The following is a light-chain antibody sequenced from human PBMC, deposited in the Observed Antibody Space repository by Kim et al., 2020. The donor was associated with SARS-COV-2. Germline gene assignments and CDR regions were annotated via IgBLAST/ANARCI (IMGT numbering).Light chain of an antibody. CDR2: AAS. V-gene: IGKV1D-16*01. CDR1: QGISSW. CDR3: QQYNSDPRT. J-gene: IGKJ2*01. Sequence: DIQMTQSPSLLSASVEDRVTITCRASQGISSWLVWYQQKPEKAPKSLICAASSLQSGVPSRFSGSGSGTDFTLTISSLQSGDFAIYYCQQYNSDPRTFGQGTKLEIK.